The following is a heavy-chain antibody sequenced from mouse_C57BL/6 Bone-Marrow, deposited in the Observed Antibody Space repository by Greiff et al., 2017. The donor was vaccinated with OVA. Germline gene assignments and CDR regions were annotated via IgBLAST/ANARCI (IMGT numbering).Heavy chain of an antibody. V-gene: IGHV5-9-1*02. CDR1: GFTFSSYA. CDR3: TSIYYDYDGAYYFDY. Sequence: DVMLVESGEGLVKPGGSLKLSCAASGFTFSSYAMSWVRQTPEKRLEWVAYISSGGDYTYYADTVKGRFTISRDNARNTLYLQMSSLKSEDTAMYYCTSIYYDYDGAYYFDYWGQGTTLTVSS. D-gene: IGHD2-4*01. J-gene: IGHJ2*01. CDR2: ISSGGDYT.